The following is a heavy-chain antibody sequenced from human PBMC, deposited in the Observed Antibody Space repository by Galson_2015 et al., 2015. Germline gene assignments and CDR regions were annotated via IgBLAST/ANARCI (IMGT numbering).Heavy chain of an antibody. CDR2: IYPGDSDT. V-gene: IGHV5-51*01. Sequence: QSGAEVKKPGESLKISCKASGCSFNPYWIGWVRQMPGKGLEWMGIIYPGDSDTRYSPSFQGQVTMSADESISTAYLQWDSLKASDTGMYYCARAACGGDCYSDYWGQGTLVTVSS. J-gene: IGHJ4*02. CDR1: GCSFNPYW. CDR3: ARAACGGDCYSDY. D-gene: IGHD2-21*02.